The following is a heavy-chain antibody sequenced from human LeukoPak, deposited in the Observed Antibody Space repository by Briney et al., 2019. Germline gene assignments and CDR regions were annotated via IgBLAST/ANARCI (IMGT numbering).Heavy chain of an antibody. Sequence: TPSETLSLTCTVSGGSISSSSYYWGWIRQPPGKGLEWIGSIYYSGSTYYNPSLKSRVTISVDTSKNQFSLKLSSVTAADTAVYYCWLGSSWYNWFDPWGQGTLVTVSS. CDR3: WLGSSWYNWFDP. V-gene: IGHV4-39*01. D-gene: IGHD6-13*01. CDR2: IYYSGST. J-gene: IGHJ5*02. CDR1: GGSISSSSYY.